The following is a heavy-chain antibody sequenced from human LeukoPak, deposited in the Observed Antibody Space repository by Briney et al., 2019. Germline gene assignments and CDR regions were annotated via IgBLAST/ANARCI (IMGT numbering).Heavy chain of an antibody. J-gene: IGHJ4*02. Sequence: GGSLRLSCAASGFTFSSYGMHWVRQAPGKGLEWVAVISYDGSNKNYADSVKGRFTISRDNSKNTLYLQMNSLRAEDTAVYYCASMGYSSSSGYWGQGTLVTASS. V-gene: IGHV3-30*03. CDR2: ISYDGSNK. CDR3: ASMGYSSSSGY. D-gene: IGHD6-6*01. CDR1: GFTFSSYG.